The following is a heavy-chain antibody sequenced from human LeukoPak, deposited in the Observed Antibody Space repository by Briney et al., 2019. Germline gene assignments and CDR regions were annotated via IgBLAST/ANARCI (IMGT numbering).Heavy chain of an antibody. CDR3: ARDLGYFHGSGSYFDY. V-gene: IGHV3-33*01. Sequence: GGSLRLSCAPSGSTFSNYGMHWVRQAPGKGLEWVAVIWYDGSDKYHADSVKGRFTISRDNSKNTLSLQMNSLRAEDTAVYYCARDLGYFHGSGSYFDYWGQGTLVTVSS. CDR1: GSTFSNYG. J-gene: IGHJ4*02. D-gene: IGHD3-10*01. CDR2: IWYDGSDK.